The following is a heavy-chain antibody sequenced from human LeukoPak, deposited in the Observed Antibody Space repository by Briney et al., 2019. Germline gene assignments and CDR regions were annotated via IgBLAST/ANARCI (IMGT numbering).Heavy chain of an antibody. CDR1: GFTFSSYW. D-gene: IGHD1-26*01. J-gene: IGHJ3*02. CDR2: INSDGSST. Sequence: GGSLRLSCAASGFTFSSYWMHWVRQAQGKGLVWVSRINSDGSSTSYADPVKGRFTISRDNAKNTLYLQMNSLRAEDTAVYYCARVGSGSYYNGAFDIWGQGTMVTVSS. CDR3: ARVGSGSYYNGAFDI. V-gene: IGHV3-74*01.